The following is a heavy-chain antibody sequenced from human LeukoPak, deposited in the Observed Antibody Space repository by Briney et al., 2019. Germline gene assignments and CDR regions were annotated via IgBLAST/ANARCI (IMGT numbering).Heavy chain of an antibody. D-gene: IGHD3-10*01. CDR2: IIPIFGTA. CDR3: ARAPSDGTEVYNWFDP. J-gene: IGHJ5*02. V-gene: IGHV1-69*06. Sequence: SVKVSCKASGGTFSSYAISWVRQAPGQGLEWMGGIIPIFGTANYAQKFQGRVTITADKSTSTAYMELSSLRSEDTAVYYCARAPSDGTEVYNWFDPWGQGTLVTVSS. CDR1: GGTFSSYA.